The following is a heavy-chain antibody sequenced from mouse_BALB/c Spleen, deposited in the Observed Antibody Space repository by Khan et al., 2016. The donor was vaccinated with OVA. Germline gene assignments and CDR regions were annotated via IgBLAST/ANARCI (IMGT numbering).Heavy chain of an antibody. CDR1: GYTFTSYW. CDR3: ARGNYYGIRANAMDY. J-gene: IGHJ4*01. CDR2: IAPGSGST. D-gene: IGHD1-1*01. Sequence: DLVKPGASVKLSCKASGYTFTSYWINWIKQRPGQGLEWIGRIAPGSGSTSYNEMFKDKATLTVDTSSSTAYIQVRSLSSEDSAVYICARGNYYGIRANAMDYWGQGTSLTVSS. V-gene: IGHV1S41*01.